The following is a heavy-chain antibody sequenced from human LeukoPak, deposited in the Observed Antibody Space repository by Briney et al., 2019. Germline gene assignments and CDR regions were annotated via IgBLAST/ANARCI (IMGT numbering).Heavy chain of an antibody. D-gene: IGHD3-9*01. CDR1: GGSISSSSYY. CDR2: IYYSGST. J-gene: IGHJ2*01. Sequence: SETLSLTCTVSGGSISSSSYYCGWIRQPPGKGLEWIGSIYYSGSTYYNPSLKSRVTISVDTSKNQFSLKLSSVTAADTAVYYCASLEGDILTGYYFGVFDLWGRGTLVTVSS. CDR3: ASLEGDILTGYYFGVFDL. V-gene: IGHV4-39*01.